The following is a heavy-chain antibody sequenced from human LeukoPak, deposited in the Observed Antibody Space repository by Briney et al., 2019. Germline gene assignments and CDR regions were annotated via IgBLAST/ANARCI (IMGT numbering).Heavy chain of an antibody. V-gene: IGHV3-23*01. CDR1: GFTFSDFN. J-gene: IGHJ4*02. Sequence: GGSLRLSCAASGFTFSDFNMNWVRQAPGKGLEWVSAISGSGSSTYYADSVKGRFTISRDNSKNTLYLQMNSLRAEDTAVYYCAIRYDILTGYYYPGYFDYWGQGTLVTVSS. D-gene: IGHD3-9*01. CDR2: ISGSGSST. CDR3: AIRYDILTGYYYPGYFDY.